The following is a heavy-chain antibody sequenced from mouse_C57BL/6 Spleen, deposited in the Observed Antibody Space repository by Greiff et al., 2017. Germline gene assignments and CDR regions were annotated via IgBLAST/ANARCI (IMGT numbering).Heavy chain of an antibody. CDR2: ISYDGSN. J-gene: IGHJ3*01. CDR1: GYSITSGYY. D-gene: IGHD3-2*02. V-gene: IGHV3-6*01. CDR3: ARERQLRLPAY. Sequence: EVQLVESGPGLVKPSQSLSLTCSVTGYSITSGYYWNWIRQFPGNKLEWMGYISYDGSNNYNPSLKNRISITRDTSKNQFFLKLNSVTTEDTATYYCARERQLRLPAYWGQGTLVTVSA.